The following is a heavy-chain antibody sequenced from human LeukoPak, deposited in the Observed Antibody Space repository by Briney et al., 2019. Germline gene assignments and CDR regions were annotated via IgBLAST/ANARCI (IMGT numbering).Heavy chain of an antibody. CDR1: GGSFSGYY. Sequence: SETLCLTCAVYGGSFSGYYWSWIRQPPGKGLEWIGEINHSGSTNYNPSLKSRVTISVDTSKNQFSLKLSSVTAADTAVHYCASSYDSSGYLFDYWGQGTLVTVSS. CDR3: ASSYDSSGYLFDY. CDR2: INHSGST. V-gene: IGHV4-34*01. J-gene: IGHJ4*02. D-gene: IGHD3-22*01.